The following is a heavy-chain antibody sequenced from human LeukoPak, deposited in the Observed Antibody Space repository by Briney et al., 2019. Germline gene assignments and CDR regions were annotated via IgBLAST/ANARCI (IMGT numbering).Heavy chain of an antibody. CDR3: ARDKVYGGNLYWYFDL. CDR2: IKQDGSEK. Sequence: GGSLRLSCAASGFTFSSYWMSWVRQAPGKGLEWVANIKQDGSEKYYVDSVKGRFTISRDNAKNSLYLQMNSLRAEDTAVYYCARDKVYGGNLYWYFDLWGRGTLVTVSS. D-gene: IGHD4-23*01. J-gene: IGHJ2*01. V-gene: IGHV3-7*01. CDR1: GFTFSSYW.